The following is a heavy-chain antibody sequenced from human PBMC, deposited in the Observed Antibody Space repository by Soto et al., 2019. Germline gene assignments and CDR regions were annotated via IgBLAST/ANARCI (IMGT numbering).Heavy chain of an antibody. CDR2: TYYRSNWYN. D-gene: IGHD1-26*01. V-gene: IGHV6-1*01. CDR1: GESVSSNSFG. J-gene: IGHJ4*02. CDR3: ARVGRYYFDY. Sequence: SQALSLPVAFSGESVSSNSFGWNFIRQSPSRGLEWLGRTYYRSNWYNEYAVSVKRRVTINPDTSKNQFSLQLKFVTPEDTAVYYCARVGRYYFDYWVQGTLVTIFS.